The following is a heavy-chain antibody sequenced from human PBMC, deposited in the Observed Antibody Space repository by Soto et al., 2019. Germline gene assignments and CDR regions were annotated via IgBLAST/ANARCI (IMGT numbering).Heavy chain of an antibody. CDR3: ARGHRLSGNWKYYWFDP. V-gene: IGHV4-34*01. Sequence: SETLSLTCAVYGGSFSGYYWSWIRQPPGKGLEWIGEINHSGSTNYNPSLKSRVTISVDTSKNQFSLKLSSVTAADTAVYYCARGHRLSGNWKYYWFDPWGQGTLVTISS. D-gene: IGHD1-7*01. CDR1: GGSFSGYY. CDR2: INHSGST. J-gene: IGHJ5*02.